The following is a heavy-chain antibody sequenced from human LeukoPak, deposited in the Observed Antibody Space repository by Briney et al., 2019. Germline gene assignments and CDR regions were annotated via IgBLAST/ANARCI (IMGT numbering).Heavy chain of an antibody. D-gene: IGHD3-10*01. V-gene: IGHV4-61*02. Sequence: SQTLSLACNVSGASISSGRYYWSWIRQPAGKGLEWIGRIYSRGSTNYNPSLKSRVTMSVDTSKNQFSLKLNSVTAADTAVYYCATDGMVRGPDAWFDSWGQGTLVTVSS. CDR2: IYSRGST. CDR1: GASISSGRYY. J-gene: IGHJ5*01. CDR3: ATDGMVRGPDAWFDS.